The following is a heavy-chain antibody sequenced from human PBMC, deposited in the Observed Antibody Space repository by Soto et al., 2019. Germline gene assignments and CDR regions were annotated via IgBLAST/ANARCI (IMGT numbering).Heavy chain of an antibody. CDR2: IYHEGST. Sequence: TLSLTCAVSGGSIITGDFSWNWIRQPPGKGLEWVGYIYHEGSTYYNPSLKGRATISVDRSKNYFSLKLSSVTAADTGVYYCARRAYCGGDCYGKIDPWGQGTLVTVSS. CDR1: GGSIITGDFS. J-gene: IGHJ5*02. V-gene: IGHV4-30-2*01. CDR3: ARRAYCGGDCYGKIDP. D-gene: IGHD2-21*02.